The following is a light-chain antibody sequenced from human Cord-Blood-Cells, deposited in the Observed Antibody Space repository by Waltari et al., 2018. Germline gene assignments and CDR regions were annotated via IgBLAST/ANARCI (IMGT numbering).Light chain of an antibody. CDR3: QSYDSSLSGVV. CDR1: SSNIGAGYD. V-gene: IGLV1-40*01. J-gene: IGLJ2*01. CDR2: GNS. Sequence: QSVLTQPPSVSGAPGQRVTISCTGSSSNIGAGYDVPWYQQLPGTAPKLLIYGNSNRPSGVPDRLSGSKSGTSASLAITGLQAEDEADYYCQSYDSSLSGVVFGGGTKLTVL.